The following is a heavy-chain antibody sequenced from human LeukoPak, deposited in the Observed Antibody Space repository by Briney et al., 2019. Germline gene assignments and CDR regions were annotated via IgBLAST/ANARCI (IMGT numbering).Heavy chain of an antibody. Sequence: GGSLRLSCAPSGFTFSSHSKHWVRQAPGKGLEWVAVISYDGNKKYYADSVKGRFDISRDNSKNILYMQMNGLRTEDTAVYYCARARDYCNSGVTMLACWGQGTLVTVSS. J-gene: IGHJ4*02. CDR3: ARARDYCNSGVTMLAC. V-gene: IGHV3-30*03. D-gene: IGHD2/OR15-2a*01. CDR2: ISYDGNKK. CDR1: GFTFSSHS.